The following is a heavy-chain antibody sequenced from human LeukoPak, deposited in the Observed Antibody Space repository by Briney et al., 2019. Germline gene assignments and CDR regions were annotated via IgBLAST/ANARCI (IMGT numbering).Heavy chain of an antibody. CDR3: ARSTWLLDK. D-gene: IGHD3-22*01. CDR2: IYYSGST. J-gene: IGHJ4*02. Sequence: KTSETLSLTCGVYVGPFSGYSWSWIRQPPGKGLEWIGYIYYSGSTNYNPSLKSRVTISLDTSKNQFSLKLSSVTAADTAVYYCARSTWLLDKWGQGTLVTVSS. V-gene: IGHV4-59*01. CDR1: VGPFSGYS.